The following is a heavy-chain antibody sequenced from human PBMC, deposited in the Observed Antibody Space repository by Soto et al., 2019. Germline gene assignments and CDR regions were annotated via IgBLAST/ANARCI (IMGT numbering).Heavy chain of an antibody. CDR3: ARISGGPIR. J-gene: IGHJ4*02. Sequence: TLSLTCTVSGASISGFYWNWFRQPAGKGLEWIGRIHTGGTTNYKPSLRSRVTMSVDTSKNQFSLKLTSVTAADTAVYYCARISGGPIRWGQGTLVTVSS. CDR1: GASISGFY. V-gene: IGHV4-4*07. CDR2: IHTGGTT.